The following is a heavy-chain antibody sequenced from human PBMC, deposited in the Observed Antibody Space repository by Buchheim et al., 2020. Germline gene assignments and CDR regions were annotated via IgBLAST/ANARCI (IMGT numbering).Heavy chain of an antibody. D-gene: IGHD2-21*02. CDR3: ARTQYCGGDCYPDRGNRFDY. V-gene: IGHV1-46*01. CDR1: GYTFTSYY. CDR2: INPSGGST. Sequence: QVQLVQSGAEVKKPGASVKVSCKASGYTFTSYYMPWVRQAPGQGLEWMGIINPSGGSTSYAQKFQGRVTMTRDTSTNTVYMELSSLRSEDTAVYYCARTQYCGGDCYPDRGNRFDYWGQGTL. J-gene: IGHJ4*02.